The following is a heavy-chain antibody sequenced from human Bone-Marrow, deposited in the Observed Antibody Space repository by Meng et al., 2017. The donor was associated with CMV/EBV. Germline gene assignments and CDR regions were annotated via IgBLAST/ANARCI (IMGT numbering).Heavy chain of an antibody. CDR3: AKDRVGVLWFGEGGVMDV. Sequence: GGSLRLSCAVSGFSVSNNYMSWVRQAPGKGLEWVSAISGSGGSTYYADSVKGRFTISRDNSKNTLYLQMNSLRAEDTAVYYCAKDRVGVLWFGEGGVMDVWGQGTTVTVSS. CDR2: ISGSGGST. D-gene: IGHD3-10*01. J-gene: IGHJ6*02. CDR1: GFSVSNNY. V-gene: IGHV3-23*01.